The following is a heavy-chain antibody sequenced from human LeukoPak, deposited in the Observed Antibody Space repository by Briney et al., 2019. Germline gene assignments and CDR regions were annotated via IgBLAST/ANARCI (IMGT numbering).Heavy chain of an antibody. CDR1: GFTFSTYA. Sequence: GGSLRLSCAASGFTFSTYAMNWVRQAPGKGLEWVSGISGSGGSTYYADSVKGRFTISRDNSKNTLYLQMNSLRAEDTAVYYCAKEWFSGWPYFDYWGQGTLVTVSS. V-gene: IGHV3-23*01. CDR3: AKEWFSGWPYFDY. J-gene: IGHJ4*02. CDR2: ISGSGGST. D-gene: IGHD6-19*01.